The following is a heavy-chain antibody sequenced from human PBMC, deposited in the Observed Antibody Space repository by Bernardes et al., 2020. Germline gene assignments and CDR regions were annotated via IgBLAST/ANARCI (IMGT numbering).Heavy chain of an antibody. V-gene: IGHV3-49*04. CDR2: IRSKAYGGTT. CDR1: GFTFGDYA. CDR3: TIVVVPAADYYGMDV. Sequence: GGSLRLSCTASGFTFGDYAMSWVRQAPGKGLEWVGFIRSKAYGGTTEYAASVKGRFTISRDDSKSIAYLQMNSLKTEDTAVYYCTIVVVPAADYYGMDVWGQGTTVTVSS. J-gene: IGHJ6*02. D-gene: IGHD2-2*01.